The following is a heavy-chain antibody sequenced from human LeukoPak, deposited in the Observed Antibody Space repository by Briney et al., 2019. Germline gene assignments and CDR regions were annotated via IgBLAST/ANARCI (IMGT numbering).Heavy chain of an antibody. J-gene: IGHJ4*02. CDR1: GLTFSSYV. V-gene: IGHV3-23*01. CDR3: ARAPRYYFDY. CDR2: ISGSGDNT. Sequence: PGGSLRLSCAASGLTFSSYVMNWVRQAPGKGLEWVSTISGSGDNTYYADSVKGRFTISRDNSKNTVYLQMNSLRAEDTAVYYCARAPRYYFDYWGQGTLVTVSS.